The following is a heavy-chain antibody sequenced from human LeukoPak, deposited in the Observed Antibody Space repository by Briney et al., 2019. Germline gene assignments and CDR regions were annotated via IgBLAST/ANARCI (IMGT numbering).Heavy chain of an antibody. V-gene: IGHV3-30-3*01. CDR2: ISYDGSNK. D-gene: IGHD3-16*02. CDR1: GFTFSSYA. CDR3: ARDEYDYVWGSYRSNYFDY. Sequence: GGSLRLSCAASGFTFSSYAMHWVRQAPGKGLEWVAVISYDGSNKYYADSVKGRFTISRDNSKNTLYLQMNSLRAEDTAVYYCARDEYDYVWGSYRSNYFDYWGQGTLVTVSS. J-gene: IGHJ4*02.